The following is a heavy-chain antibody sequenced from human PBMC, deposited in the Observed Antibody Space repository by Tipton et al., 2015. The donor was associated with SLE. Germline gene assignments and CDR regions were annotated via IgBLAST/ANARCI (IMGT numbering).Heavy chain of an antibody. CDR1: GGSFSGYY. CDR2: INHSGST. J-gene: IGHJ6*03. D-gene: IGHD3-10*01. Sequence: LRLSCAVYGGSFSGYYWSWIRQPPGKGLEWIGEINHSGSTNYNPSLKSRVTISVDTSKNQFSLKLSSVTAADTAVYYCARGSGAYMDVWGKGTTVTVSS. CDR3: ARGSGAYMDV. V-gene: IGHV4-34*01.